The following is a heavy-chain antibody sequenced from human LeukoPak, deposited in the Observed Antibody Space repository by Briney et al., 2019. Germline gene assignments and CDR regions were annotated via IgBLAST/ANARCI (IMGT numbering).Heavy chain of an antibody. J-gene: IGHJ6*04. V-gene: IGHV3-23*01. CDR2: ISGCGGTT. CDR1: GFTFSSYA. Sequence: GGSLRLSCTASGFTFSSYAMSWVRQAPGKGLEWVSGISGCGGTTYYADSVKGHFTISRDNSENTLYLQMSSLRAEDTAVYYCAKFYGSHYYYYGMDVWGKGTTVTVSS. CDR3: AKFYGSHYYYYGMDV. D-gene: IGHD3-10*01.